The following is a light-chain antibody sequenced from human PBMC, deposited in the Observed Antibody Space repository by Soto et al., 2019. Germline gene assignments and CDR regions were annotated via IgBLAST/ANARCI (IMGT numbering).Light chain of an antibody. CDR1: SSDVGSYNS. V-gene: IGLV2-18*02. J-gene: IGLJ1*01. CDR2: EVS. CDR3: SSYTSSKTYV. Sequence: QSALTQPPSVSGCPGQSVTISCTGTSSDVGSYNSVSWYQQPPGTVPKLMIFEVSNRPSGVPDRFSGSKSGNTASLTISGLQAEDEADYYCSSYTSSKTYVFGTGTKVTVL.